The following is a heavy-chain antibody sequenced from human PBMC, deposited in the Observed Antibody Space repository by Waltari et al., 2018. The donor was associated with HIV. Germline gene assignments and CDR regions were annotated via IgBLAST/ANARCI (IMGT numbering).Heavy chain of an antibody. CDR1: NGSVNTAFSY. D-gene: IGHD3-16*01. Sequence: QVHLQESGPGLVKPSRSLSLTCTVSNGSVNTAFSYWTWVRQAPNKGLEWIGYVYYSGSTNYNPSLKGRVTISIDTSKNQFSLRLTSMTVADTAVYYCVRGLGPQRAIKYFFDTWGQGTLVIVPP. V-gene: IGHV4-61*01. J-gene: IGHJ4*02. CDR3: VRGLGPQRAIKYFFDT. CDR2: VYYSGST.